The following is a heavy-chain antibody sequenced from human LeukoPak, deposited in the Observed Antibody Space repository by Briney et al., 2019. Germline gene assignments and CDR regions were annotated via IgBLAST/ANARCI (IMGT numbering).Heavy chain of an antibody. V-gene: IGHV1-69*04. D-gene: IGHD3-16*02. J-gene: IGHJ4*02. CDR2: IIPIFGIA. CDR3: ARAGLGELSLFDY. Sequence: EASVKVSCKASGGTFSSYAISWVRQAPGQGLEWMGRIIPIFGIANYAQKFQGRVTITADKSTSTAYMELSSLRSEDTAVYYCARAGLGELSLFDYWGQGTLVTVPS. CDR1: GGTFSSYA.